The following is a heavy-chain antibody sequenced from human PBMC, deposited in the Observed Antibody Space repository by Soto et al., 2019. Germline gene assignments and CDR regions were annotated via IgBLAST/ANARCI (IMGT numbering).Heavy chain of an antibody. D-gene: IGHD1-20*01. CDR2: IYYIGNT. Sequence: TSETLSLTCTVSGGSISDGSFYWGWIRQSPGKGLEWIGTIYYIGNTYYNWSLKSRVTISADTSKNQFSLKLTSVTAADTAVYYWPRFFYNWNGLYLWARGTPHTVSS. J-gene: IGHJ4*02. CDR3: PRFFYNWNGLYL. V-gene: IGHV4-39*01. CDR1: GGSISDGSFY.